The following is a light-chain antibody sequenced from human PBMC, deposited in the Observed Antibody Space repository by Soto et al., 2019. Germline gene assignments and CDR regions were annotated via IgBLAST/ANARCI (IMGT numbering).Light chain of an antibody. Sequence: VLSQHASVSGSPGQSITISCTGTSSDVGGYNYVSWYQHHPGKAPKLLIYDVSNRPSGISNRFSGSKSDNTASLTISGLQPEDEADYYCSSYTTSNTRQIVFGTGTKFTVL. CDR2: DVS. V-gene: IGLV2-14*03. CDR3: SSYTTSNTRQIV. CDR1: SSDVGGYNY. J-gene: IGLJ1*01.